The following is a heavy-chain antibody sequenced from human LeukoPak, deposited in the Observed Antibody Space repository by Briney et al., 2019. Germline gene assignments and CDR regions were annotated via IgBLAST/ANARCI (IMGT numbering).Heavy chain of an antibody. D-gene: IGHD3-22*01. CDR3: ASSHDYDSSGYFVGYYFDY. J-gene: IGHJ4*02. Sequence: SETLSLTCTVSGGSISSYYWSWIRQPPGKGLEWIGCIYYSGSTNYNPSLKSRVTISVDTPKNQFSLKLSSVTAADTAVYYCASSHDYDSSGYFVGYYFDYWGQGTLVTVSS. CDR1: GGSISSYY. V-gene: IGHV4-59*01. CDR2: IYYSGST.